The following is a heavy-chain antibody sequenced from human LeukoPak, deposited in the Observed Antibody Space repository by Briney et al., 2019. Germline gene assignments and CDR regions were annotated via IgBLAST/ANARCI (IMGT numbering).Heavy chain of an antibody. V-gene: IGHV1-2*02. J-gene: IGHJ5*02. CDR3: ARDVFFVSSSWAATSFDP. Sequence: ASVKVSCKASGYTFTGYYMHWVRQAPGQGLEWMGWINPNSGGTNYAQKFQGRVTMTRDTSISTAYMELCRLRSDDTAVYYCARDVFFVSSSWAATSFDPWGQGTLVTVSS. CDR2: INPNSGGT. D-gene: IGHD6-13*01. CDR1: GYTFTGYY.